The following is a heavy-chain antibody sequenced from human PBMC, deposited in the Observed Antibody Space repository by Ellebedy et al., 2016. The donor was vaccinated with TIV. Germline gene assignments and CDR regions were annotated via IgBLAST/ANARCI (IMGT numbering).Heavy chain of an antibody. V-gene: IGHV3-30*19. D-gene: IGHD6-19*01. CDR3: ARGPYSSGHCDAFDV. CDR1: GFTFSSYG. CDR2: ISFDGRAA. Sequence: GGSLRLXXAASGFTFSSYGMHWVRQAPGWGLDWVAGISFDGRAAHYADSVKGRFTISRDNSKNTLSLQMNSLRGEDSAIYYCARGPYSSGHCDAFDVWGRGTAVTVSS. J-gene: IGHJ3*01.